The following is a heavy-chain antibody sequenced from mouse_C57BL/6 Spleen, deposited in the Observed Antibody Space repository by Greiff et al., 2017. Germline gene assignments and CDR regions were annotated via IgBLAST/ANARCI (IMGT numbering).Heavy chain of an antibody. J-gene: IGHJ2*01. CDR2: INPYNGGT. Sequence: EVQLQQSGPVLVKPGASVKMSCKASGYTFTDYYMNWVKQSHGKSLEWIGVINPYNGGTSYNQKFKGKATLTVDKSSSTAYMELNSLTSEDSAVYYCARRGGMVTTRYFDYWGQGTTLTGSS. CDR1: GYTFTDYY. CDR3: ARRGGMVTTRYFDY. D-gene: IGHD2-2*01. V-gene: IGHV1-19*01.